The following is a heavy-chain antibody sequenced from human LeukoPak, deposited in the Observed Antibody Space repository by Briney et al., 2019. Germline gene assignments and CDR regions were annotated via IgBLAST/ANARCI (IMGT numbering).Heavy chain of an antibody. CDR3: ARAGGAYNYDDS. CDR1: GFAFNSYG. V-gene: IGHV3-48*02. CDR2: ITGSSETI. D-gene: IGHD5-12*01. J-gene: IGHJ4*02. Sequence: GGSLRLSCAASGFAFNSYGMNWVRQAPGKGLEWLSYITGSSETIYYADTVKGRFTISRDNAKNSLFLQMNSLRDEDTAVYFCARAGGAYNYDDSWGQGTLVTVSS.